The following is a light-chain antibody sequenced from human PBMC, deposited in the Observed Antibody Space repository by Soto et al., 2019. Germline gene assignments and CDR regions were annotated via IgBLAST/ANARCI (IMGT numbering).Light chain of an antibody. V-gene: IGLV2-18*02. J-gene: IGLJ1*01. Sequence: QSARTQPPSVSGSPGQSVAISCTGTSSDVGSNNRVSWYQQPPGTAPKLMIYDVSNRPSGIPDRFSGSKSANTASLTISGLQAEDEADYYCSSYTTSNTYVFGTGTKVTVL. CDR3: SSYTTSNTYV. CDR2: DVS. CDR1: SSDVGSNNR.